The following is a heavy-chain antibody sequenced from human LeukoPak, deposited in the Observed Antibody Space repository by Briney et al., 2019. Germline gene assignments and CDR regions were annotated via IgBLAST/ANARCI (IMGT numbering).Heavy chain of an antibody. CDR1: GFTVITND. CDR3: ARGVEPLAANTLAY. V-gene: IGHV3-53*01. Sequence: GGSLRLSCAASGFTVITNDMTWVRQAPGKGLAWVSVLYSDGNTKYADSVQGRFTISRDNSKNTRYLEMNSLSPDDTAVYYCARGVEPLAANTLAYWGQGTLVTVSS. CDR2: LYSDGNT. J-gene: IGHJ4*02. D-gene: IGHD1-14*01.